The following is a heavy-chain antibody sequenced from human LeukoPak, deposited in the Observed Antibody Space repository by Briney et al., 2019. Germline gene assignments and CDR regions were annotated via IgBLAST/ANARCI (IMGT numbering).Heavy chain of an antibody. J-gene: IGHJ3*02. CDR1: GFTFSSYA. CDR3: AKKRDAFDI. D-gene: IGHD5-24*01. CDR2: LTDSGGTT. Sequence: GGSLRLSCVASGFTFSSYAMGWVRQAPGRRPEWVSSLTDSGGTTYYVDSVKGRFTISRDNSKNTLYLHMNSLRAEDTAMYYCAKKRDAFDIWGQGTVVAVSS. V-gene: IGHV3-23*01.